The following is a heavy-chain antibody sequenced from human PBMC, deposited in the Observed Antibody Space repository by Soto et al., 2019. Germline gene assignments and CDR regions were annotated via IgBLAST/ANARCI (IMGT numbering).Heavy chain of an antibody. CDR3: ARTLRFLEWSESVPNWFDP. CDR1: GGSLSSHY. Sequence: SETLSLTCTVSGGSLSSHYWSWIRQPPGQGLEWIGYIYYSGSTNYNPSLKSRVTISVDTSKNQFSLKLSSVTAADTAVYYCARTLRFLEWSESVPNWFDPWAQGTLVTVSS. J-gene: IGHJ5*02. V-gene: IGHV4-59*11. D-gene: IGHD3-3*01. CDR2: IYYSGST.